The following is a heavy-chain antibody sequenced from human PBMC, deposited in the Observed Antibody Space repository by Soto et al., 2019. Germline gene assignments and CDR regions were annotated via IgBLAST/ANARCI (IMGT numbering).Heavy chain of an antibody. D-gene: IGHD2-2*01. J-gene: IGHJ5*02. Sequence: PSEPLSLTCTVAGGYIISGSYYWSWIQQPPGKGLEWIGYIYYSGSTNYNPSLKSRVTISVDTSKNQFSLKLSSVTAADTAVYYCARIIPAALRLDPWGQGTLVTVSS. CDR3: ARIIPAALRLDP. CDR2: IYYSGST. V-gene: IGHV4-61*01. CDR1: GGYIISGSYY.